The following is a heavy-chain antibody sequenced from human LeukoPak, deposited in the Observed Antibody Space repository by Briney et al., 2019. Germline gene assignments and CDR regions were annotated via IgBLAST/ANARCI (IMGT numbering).Heavy chain of an antibody. CDR2: IYYSGST. J-gene: IGHJ4*02. CDR1: GGSISSYY. Sequence: KPSETLSLTCTVSGGSISSYYWSWIRQPPGKGLEWIGYIYYSGSTYYNPSLKSRVTISVDTSKNQFSLKLSSVTAADTAVYYCARGGAARPAGFDYWGQGTLVTVSS. V-gene: IGHV4-59*08. D-gene: IGHD6-6*01. CDR3: ARGGAARPAGFDY.